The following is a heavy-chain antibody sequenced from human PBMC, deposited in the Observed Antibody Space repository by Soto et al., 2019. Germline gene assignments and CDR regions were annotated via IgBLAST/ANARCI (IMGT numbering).Heavy chain of an antibody. CDR3: PKDPRDYGDYACFDY. J-gene: IGHJ4*02. CDR2: IIYDGSNE. V-gene: IGHV3-30*04. CDR1: GFNFSSYA. Sequence: QVQLVESGGGVVQPGRSLRLSCAASGFNFSSYAMHWVRQAPGKGLEWVAIIIYDGSNEHYVDSVRGRFTISRDNSKSTVYLQMNSLRVEDTAVYYCPKDPRDYGDYACFDYWGQGTLVTVSS. D-gene: IGHD4-17*01.